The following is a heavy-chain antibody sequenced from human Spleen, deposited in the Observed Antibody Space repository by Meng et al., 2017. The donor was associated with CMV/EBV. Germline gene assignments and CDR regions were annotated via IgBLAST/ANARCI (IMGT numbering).Heavy chain of an antibody. Sequence: SLKISCAASGFTFDDYAMHWVRQAPGKGLEWVSGISWNSGYIGYADSVKGRFTISRDNAKNSLYLQMNSLRSEDMALYYCVRDPGFDYWGQGTLVTVSS. CDR1: GFTFDDYA. D-gene: IGHD3-10*01. J-gene: IGHJ4*02. CDR2: ISWNSGYI. V-gene: IGHV3-9*03. CDR3: VRDPGFDY.